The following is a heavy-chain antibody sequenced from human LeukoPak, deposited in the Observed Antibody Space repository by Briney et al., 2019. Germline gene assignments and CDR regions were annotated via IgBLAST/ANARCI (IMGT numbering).Heavy chain of an antibody. D-gene: IGHD3-22*01. J-gene: IGHJ5*02. V-gene: IGHV4-59*01. CDR2: IYYSGST. CDR1: GGSISSYY. Sequence: SQTLSLTCTVSGGSISSYYWSWIRQPPRKGLEWIGDIYYSGSTNYNPSLKSRVTISVDTSKNQFSLKLSSVTAADTAVYYCARDQRGYYYDSSGYYFNWFDPWGQGTLVTVSS. CDR3: ARDQRGYYYDSSGYYFNWFDP.